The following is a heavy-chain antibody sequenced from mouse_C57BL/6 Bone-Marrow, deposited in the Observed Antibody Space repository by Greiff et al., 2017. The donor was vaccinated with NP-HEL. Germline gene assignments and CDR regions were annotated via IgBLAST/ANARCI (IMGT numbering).Heavy chain of an antibody. CDR3: ARSRYYGSSYNYAMDY. D-gene: IGHD1-1*01. CDR2: ISSGSSTI. CDR1: GFTFSDYG. Sequence: EVQGVESGGGLVKPGGSLKLSCAASGFTFSDYGMHWVRQAPEKGLEWVAYISSGSSTIYYADTVKGRFTISRDNAKNTLFLQMTSLRSEDTAMYYCARSRYYGSSYNYAMDYWGQGTSVTVSS. V-gene: IGHV5-17*01. J-gene: IGHJ4*01.